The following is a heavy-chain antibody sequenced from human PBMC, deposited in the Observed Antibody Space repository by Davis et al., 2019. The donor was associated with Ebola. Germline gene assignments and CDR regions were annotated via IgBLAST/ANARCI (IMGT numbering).Heavy chain of an antibody. CDR1: GFTFSSYA. V-gene: IGHV3-30-3*01. J-gene: IGHJ6*02. CDR2: ISYDGSNK. D-gene: IGHD4-17*01. Sequence: PGGSLRLSCAASGFTFSSYAMHWVRQAPGKGLEWVAVISYDGSNKYYADSVKGRFTISRDNSKNTLYLQMNSLRAEDTAVYYCARVLTTVTTWSFWDSPRYYYYYGMDVWGQGTTVTVSS. CDR3: ARVLTTVTTWSFWDSPRYYYYYGMDV.